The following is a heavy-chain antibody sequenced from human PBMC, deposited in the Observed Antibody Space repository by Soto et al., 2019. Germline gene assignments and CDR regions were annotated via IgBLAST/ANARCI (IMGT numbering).Heavy chain of an antibody. V-gene: IGHV4-39*01. D-gene: IGHD1-7*01. CDR3: ASLGITGTTPIDY. Sequence: PSETLSLTCTVSGGSISSSSYYWGWIRQPPGKGLEWIGSIYYSGSTYYNPSLKSRVTISVDTSKNQFSLKLSSVTAADTAVYYCASLGITGTTPIDYWGQGTLVTVSS. J-gene: IGHJ4*02. CDR1: GGSISSSSYY. CDR2: IYYSGST.